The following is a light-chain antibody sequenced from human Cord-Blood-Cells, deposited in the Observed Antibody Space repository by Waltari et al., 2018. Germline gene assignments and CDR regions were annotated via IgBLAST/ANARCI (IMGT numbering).Light chain of an antibody. CDR1: QSVSSY. J-gene: IGKJ4*01. CDR2: DAS. Sequence: EIVLTQSPATLSLSPGEIATLPCRASQSVSSYLAWYQQKPGQAPRLLIYDASSRATGIPARFSGSGSGTDFTLTISSREPEDFAVYYCQQRSNWLTFGGGTKVEIK. V-gene: IGKV3-11*01. CDR3: QQRSNWLT.